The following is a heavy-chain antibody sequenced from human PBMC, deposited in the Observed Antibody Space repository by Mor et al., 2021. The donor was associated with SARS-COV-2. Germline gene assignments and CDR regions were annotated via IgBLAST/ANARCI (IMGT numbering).Heavy chain of an antibody. CDR2: IYSAGST. J-gene: IGHJ4*02. CDR3: ASIYCSSGTCYYDY. Sequence: SWVRQAPGKGLEWVSTIYSAGSTYYGDSIKGRFSTSKQNSQNTIYLHMDSLRVEDTAVYYCASIYCSSGTCYYDYWGQGTLVT. V-gene: IGHV3-53*04. D-gene: IGHD6-13*01.